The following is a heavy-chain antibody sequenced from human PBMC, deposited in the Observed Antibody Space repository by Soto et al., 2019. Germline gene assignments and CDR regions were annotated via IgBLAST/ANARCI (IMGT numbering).Heavy chain of an antibody. CDR2: ISGSGGST. CDR1: GFTFSSYA. Sequence: GGSLRLSCAASGFTFSSYAMSWVRQAPGKGLEWVSAISGSGGSTYYADSVKGQFTISRDNSKNTLYLQMNSLRAEDTAVYYCAKDQDIAARPAYYYYGMDVWGQGTTVTVSS. J-gene: IGHJ6*02. D-gene: IGHD6-6*01. CDR3: AKDQDIAARPAYYYYGMDV. V-gene: IGHV3-23*01.